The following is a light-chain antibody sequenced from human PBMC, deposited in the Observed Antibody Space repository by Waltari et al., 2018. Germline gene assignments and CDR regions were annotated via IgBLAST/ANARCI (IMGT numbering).Light chain of an antibody. V-gene: IGLV1-47*01. CDR2: QNK. Sequence: QPVLTQPPSTSGTPGPRVTISCSGSNSNIGSNSVYWYQQVPGMAPKLLIYQNKQRPSGVPDRFSGSKSGTSASLAISALRSEDEADYYCAAWDDSLSAVPFGGGTKVTVL. CDR1: NSNIGSNS. J-gene: IGLJ2*01. CDR3: AAWDDSLSAVP.